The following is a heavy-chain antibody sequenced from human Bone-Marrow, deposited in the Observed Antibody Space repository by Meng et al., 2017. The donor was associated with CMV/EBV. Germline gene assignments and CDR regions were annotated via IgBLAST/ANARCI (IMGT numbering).Heavy chain of an antibody. CDR1: GFTFSDYY. CDR2: ISSSSSYT. Sequence: QVQLVESGGGLVKPGGALRLSCAASGFTFSDYYMSWIRQAPGKGLEWVSYISSSSSYTNYADSVKGRFTISRDNAKNSLYLQMNSLRAEDTAVYYCARDVRYCSSTSCSDYWGQGTLVTVPQ. CDR3: ARDVRYCSSTSCSDY. D-gene: IGHD2-2*01. V-gene: IGHV3-11*05. J-gene: IGHJ4*02.